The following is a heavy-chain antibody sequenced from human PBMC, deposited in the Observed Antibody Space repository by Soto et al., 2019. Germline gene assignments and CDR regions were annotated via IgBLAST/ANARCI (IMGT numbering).Heavy chain of an antibody. D-gene: IGHD1-1*01. CDR1: GFTFSYYY. Sequence: TGGSRRLSCAASGFTFSYYYMSWVRQAPGRGLEWISYSSNSGTFSRYATSVKGRFSISRDNANNSLYLEMNSLRVEDTAVYYCARSGDNFNVLDYWGQGTPVTVSS. CDR2: SSNSGTFS. J-gene: IGHJ4*02. V-gene: IGHV3-11*06. CDR3: ARSGDNFNVLDY.